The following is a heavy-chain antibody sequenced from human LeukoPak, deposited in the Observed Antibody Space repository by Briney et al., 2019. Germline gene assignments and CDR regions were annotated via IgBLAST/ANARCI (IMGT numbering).Heavy chain of an antibody. CDR2: INSNGGDT. V-gene: IGHV3-64D*06. D-gene: IGHD3-10*01. J-gene: IGHJ4*02. CDR1: GFIFSSYS. Sequence: GGSLRLSCSASGFIFSSYSMHWVRQAPGKGLDYVSAINSNGGDTYYADSVKGRFTVSRDNSKNTLYLQMSSLRAEDTAIYYCVRVFGSGSGKYYADYWGQGALVTVSS. CDR3: VRVFGSGSGKYYADY.